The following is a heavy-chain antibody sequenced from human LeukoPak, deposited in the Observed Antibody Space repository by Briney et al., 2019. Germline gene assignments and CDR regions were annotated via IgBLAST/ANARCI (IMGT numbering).Heavy chain of an antibody. D-gene: IGHD2-15*01. Sequence: GGSLRLSCAASGFTFSTYAMSWVRQAPGQGLKWGSAISGSGGSTYDADSVKGRFTISRDNSKNTLDLQMNSLRAEDTAVYYCARQVGLCSRGTCYFDFWGQGALVTVSS. CDR1: GFTFSTYA. CDR3: ARQVGLCSRGTCYFDF. CDR2: ISGSGGST. J-gene: IGHJ4*02. V-gene: IGHV3-23*01.